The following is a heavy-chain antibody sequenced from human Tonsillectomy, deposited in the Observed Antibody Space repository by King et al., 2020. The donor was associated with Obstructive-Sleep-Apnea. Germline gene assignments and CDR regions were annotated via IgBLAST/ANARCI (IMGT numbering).Heavy chain of an antibody. CDR3: TTDGCSSTSCYDNWFDP. D-gene: IGHD2-2*01. Sequence: DVQLVESGGGLVKPGGSLRLSCAASGFTFSNAWMSWVRQAPGKGLEWVGRIKIKTDGGTTDYAAPVKGRFIILRDDSKNTLYLQMNSLKTEDTAVYYCTTDGCSSTSCYDNWFDPWGQGTLVTVSS. V-gene: IGHV3-15*01. J-gene: IGHJ5*02. CDR2: IKIKTDGGTT. CDR1: GFTFSNAW.